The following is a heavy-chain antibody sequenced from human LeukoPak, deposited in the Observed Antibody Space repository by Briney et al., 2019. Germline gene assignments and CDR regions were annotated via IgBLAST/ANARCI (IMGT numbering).Heavy chain of an antibody. V-gene: IGHV4-4*02. D-gene: IGHD6-19*01. CDR1: GGSISSSNW. J-gene: IGHJ1*01. CDR3: ARGMGQWPYPEYFQH. Sequence: PSETLSLTCAVSGGSISSSNWWRWVRQPPGKGLEWIGEIYHSGSTNYNPSLKSRVTISVDKSKNQFSLKLSSVTAADTAVYYCARGMGQWPYPEYFQHWGQGTLVTVSS. CDR2: IYHSGST.